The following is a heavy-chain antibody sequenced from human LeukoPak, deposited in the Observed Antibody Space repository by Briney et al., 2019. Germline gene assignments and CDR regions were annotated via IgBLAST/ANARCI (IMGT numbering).Heavy chain of an antibody. V-gene: IGHV1-3*01. Sequence: ASVKASCKASGYTFTSYAMHWVRQAPGQRLEWMGWINAGNGNTKYSQKFQGRVTITRDTSASTAYMELSSLRSEDTAVYYCARTYQWLEINAEYFQHWGQGTLVTVSS. J-gene: IGHJ1*01. CDR2: INAGNGNT. CDR1: GYTFTSYA. CDR3: ARTYQWLEINAEYFQH. D-gene: IGHD6-19*01.